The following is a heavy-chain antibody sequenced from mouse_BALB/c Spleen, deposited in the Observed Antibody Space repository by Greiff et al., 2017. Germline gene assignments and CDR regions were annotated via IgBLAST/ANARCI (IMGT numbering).Heavy chain of an antibody. CDR3: ATYTSGFDY. J-gene: IGHJ2*01. CDR1: GYTFTDYA. CDR2: ISTYYGDA. D-gene: IGHD1-1*01. V-gene: IGHV1S137*01. Sequence: VQVVESGAELVRPGVSVKISCKGSGYTFTDYAMHWVKQSHAKSLEWIGVISTYYGDASYNQKFKGKATMTVDKSSSTAYMELARLTSEDSAIYYCATYTSGFDYWGQGTTLTVSS.